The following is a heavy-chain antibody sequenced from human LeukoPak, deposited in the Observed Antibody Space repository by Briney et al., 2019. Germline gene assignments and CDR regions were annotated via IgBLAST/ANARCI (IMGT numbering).Heavy chain of an antibody. CDR2: ISDTGATT. D-gene: IGHD2-8*01. CDR1: GFTFSSYS. J-gene: IGHJ4*02. Sequence: GGSLRLSCAASGFTFSSYSMSWVRQAPGKGLEWVSAISDTGATTYDADSVKGRFTISRDNSRSTLYLQMNSLRAEDTALYYCAKDTSIGRYCTNGVCSPFDYWGQGTLVTVSS. CDR3: AKDTSIGRYCTNGVCSPFDY. V-gene: IGHV3-23*01.